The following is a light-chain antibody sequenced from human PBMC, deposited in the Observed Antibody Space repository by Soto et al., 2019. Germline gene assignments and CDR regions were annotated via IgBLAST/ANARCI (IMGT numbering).Light chain of an antibody. CDR3: QHTYTSPGT. V-gene: IGKV1-39*01. J-gene: IGKJ1*01. CDR1: QSVSNF. CDR2: ATS. Sequence: DIQMTQSPSSLYASVGDRVTITFRARQSVSNFLNWYQQKPGKAPNLLIYATSNLHRGVPSRFSGSGSGTDFTLTISSLQPEDFATYYCQHTYTSPGTFGQGTKVDIK.